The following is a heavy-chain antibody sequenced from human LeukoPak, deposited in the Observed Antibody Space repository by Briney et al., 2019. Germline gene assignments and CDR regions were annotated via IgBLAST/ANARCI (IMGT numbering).Heavy chain of an antibody. J-gene: IGHJ4*02. V-gene: IGHV3-64D*09. Sequence: GGSLRLSCSAPGFTFSSYVMHWVRQAPGKGLDYVSAISSDGGSTYYADSVKGRFTISRDNSKNTLYLQMSSLRAEDTAVYYCVKGQLWSHLDYWGQGSVVIVSS. CDR3: VKGQLWSHLDY. D-gene: IGHD5-18*01. CDR1: GFTFSSYV. CDR2: ISSDGGST.